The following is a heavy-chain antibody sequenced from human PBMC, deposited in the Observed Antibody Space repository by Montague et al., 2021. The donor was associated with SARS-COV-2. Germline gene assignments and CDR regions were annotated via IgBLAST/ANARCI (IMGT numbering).Heavy chain of an antibody. CDR3: AHRRGEIFGPYFDY. J-gene: IGHJ4*02. Sequence: PALVKPTQTLTLTCTFSGFSLSTSGMCVSWIRQPPGKALEWLARIDWDDDKYYSTSLKTRLTITKDTSKNQVVLTMTNMDPVDTATYYCAHRRGEIFGPYFDYWGQGTLVTVSS. V-gene: IGHV2-70*12. CDR1: GFSLSTSGMC. D-gene: IGHD3/OR15-3a*01. CDR2: IDWDDDK.